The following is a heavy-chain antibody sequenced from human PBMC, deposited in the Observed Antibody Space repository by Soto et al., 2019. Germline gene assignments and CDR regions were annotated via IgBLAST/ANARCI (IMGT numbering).Heavy chain of an antibody. CDR3: ARSLYGDYVH. V-gene: IGHV3-72*01. CDR1: GFTFSDHY. J-gene: IGHJ4*02. Sequence: EVQLVESGGGLVQPGGSLRLSCAASGFTFSDHYMDWVRQAPGKGLEWVGRTRNKANSYTTEYAASVKGRFTISRDDSKISLYLQMNSLKTEDTAVYYCARSLYGDYVHWGQGTLVTVSS. D-gene: IGHD4-17*01. CDR2: TRNKANSYTT.